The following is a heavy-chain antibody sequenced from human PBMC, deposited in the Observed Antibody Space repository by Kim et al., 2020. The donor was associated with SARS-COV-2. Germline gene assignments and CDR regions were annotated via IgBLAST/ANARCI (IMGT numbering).Heavy chain of an antibody. CDR3: ARGAFIIPYCSGGSCYQFDP. CDR2: IYYSGST. V-gene: IGHV4-59*01. Sequence: SETLSLTCTVSGGSISSYYWSWIRQPPGKGLEWIGYIYYSGSTNYNPSLKSRVTISVDTSKNQFSLKLSSVTAADTAVYYCARGAFIIPYCSGGSCYQFDPWGQGTLVTVSS. D-gene: IGHD2-15*01. CDR1: GGSISSYY. J-gene: IGHJ5*02.